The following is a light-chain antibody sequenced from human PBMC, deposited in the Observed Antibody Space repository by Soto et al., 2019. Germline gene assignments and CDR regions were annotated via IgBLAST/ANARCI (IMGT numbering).Light chain of an antibody. J-gene: IGKJ1*01. Sequence: FTPSPSTLSLSPGGRDTLSSTAIQSVRGSYLGWYQQKPGQAPRLLIYDASRRATGIPDRFSGSGSGTDFTLIISRLEPEDSAVYYCQQYGYSPGTFGQGTKVDIK. CDR1: QSVRGSY. V-gene: IGKV3-20*01. CDR3: QQYGYSPGT. CDR2: DAS.